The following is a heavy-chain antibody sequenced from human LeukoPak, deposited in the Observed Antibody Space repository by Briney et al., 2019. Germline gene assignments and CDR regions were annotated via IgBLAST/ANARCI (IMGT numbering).Heavy chain of an antibody. CDR1: GGSISSYY. CDR2: IYYSGST. CDR3: ARTTEGGYTYGYFYYYYMDV. V-gene: IGHV4-59*01. J-gene: IGHJ6*03. D-gene: IGHD5-18*01. Sequence: SETLSLTCTVSGGSISSYYWSWIRQPPGTGLEWIGYIYYSGSTNYNPSLKSRVTISVDTSKSQFSLKLTSVTAADTAVYYCARTTEGGYTYGYFYYYYMDVWGKGTTVTISS.